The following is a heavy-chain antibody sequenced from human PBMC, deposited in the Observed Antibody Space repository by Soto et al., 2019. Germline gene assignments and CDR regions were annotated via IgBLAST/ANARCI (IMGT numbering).Heavy chain of an antibody. CDR2: IIGSGGRI. J-gene: IGHJ6*02. CDR3: ARAYTGRLPRRADYYYAMDV. CDR1: GFTFSCYA. V-gene: IGHV3-23*01. Sequence: PGGSLRLSCAASGFTFSCYAMSWVRQAPGKGLEWVSSIIGSGGRIYYADSVKGRFTNSRDNSKNTLYLQMNSLRAEDSAVYYCARAYTGRLPRRADYYYAMDVWGQGTTVTSP. D-gene: IGHD2-2*02.